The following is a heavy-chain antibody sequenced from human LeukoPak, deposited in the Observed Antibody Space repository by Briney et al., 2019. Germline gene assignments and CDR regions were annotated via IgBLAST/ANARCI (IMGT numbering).Heavy chain of an antibody. CDR2: VDPEDGET. CDR3: ARGGNVDDYGDQRPYDWFDP. CDR1: GYTFTDYY. D-gene: IGHD4-17*01. V-gene: IGHV1-69-2*01. Sequence: ASVKISCKVSGYTFTDYYMHWVQQAPGKGLEWMGLVDPEDGETIYAEKFQGRVTITRNTSISTAYMELSSLRSEDTAVYYCARGGNVDDYGDQRPYDWFDPWGQGTLVTVSS. J-gene: IGHJ5*02.